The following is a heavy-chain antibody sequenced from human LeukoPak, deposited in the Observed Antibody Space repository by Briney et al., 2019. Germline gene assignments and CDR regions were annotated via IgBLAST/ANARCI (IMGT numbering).Heavy chain of an antibody. CDR1: GGSISSHY. J-gene: IGHJ6*02. V-gene: IGHV4-59*11. D-gene: IGHD5-18*01. CDR3: ARDFTHTAVVIYYYGLDV. Sequence: SETLSLTCTVSGGSISSHYWSWIRQPPGKGLEWIGYIYYSGSTNYNPSLKSRVTMSVDTSKNQFSLKLSSVTAEDTAVYYCARDFTHTAVVIYYYGLDVWGQGTTVTVSS. CDR2: IYYSGST.